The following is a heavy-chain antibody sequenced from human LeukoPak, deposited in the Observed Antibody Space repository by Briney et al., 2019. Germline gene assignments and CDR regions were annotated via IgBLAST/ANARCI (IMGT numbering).Heavy chain of an antibody. D-gene: IGHD3-22*01. Sequence: GGSLRLSCAASGFTFSSYAMHWVRQAPGKGLEWVAVISYDGSNKYYADSVKGRFTISRDNSKNTLYLQMNSLRAEDTAVYYCASLSYDSSGYVLFWGQGTLVTVSS. CDR3: ASLSYDSSGYVLF. CDR2: ISYDGSNK. CDR1: GFTFSSYA. J-gene: IGHJ4*02. V-gene: IGHV3-30-3*01.